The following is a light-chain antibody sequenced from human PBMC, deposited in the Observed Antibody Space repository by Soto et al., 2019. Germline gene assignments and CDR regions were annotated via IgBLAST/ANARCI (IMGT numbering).Light chain of an antibody. Sequence: ILLTQSPCTLSLSPGERATLSCRASQSVSSSYLAWYQQKPGQAPRLLIYGASSRATGIPDRFSGSGSGTDFTLTISRLEPEDFAVYYCQQYGSSPTFGGGTKVDIK. CDR2: GAS. CDR1: QSVSSSY. J-gene: IGKJ4*01. V-gene: IGKV3-20*01. CDR3: QQYGSSPT.